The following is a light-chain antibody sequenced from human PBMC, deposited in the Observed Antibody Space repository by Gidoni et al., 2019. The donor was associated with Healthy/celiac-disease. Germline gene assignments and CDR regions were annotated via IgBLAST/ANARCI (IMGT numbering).Light chain of an antibody. CDR3: QQRSNWLT. J-gene: IGKJ4*01. Sequence: EIELTPSPATLSLSPGATATLPSRASQSVSSYLAWYQQKPGQAPRLLIYDASNRATGIPARFSGSGSGTDFTLTISSLEPEDFAVYYCQQRSNWLTFXGXTKVEIK. CDR1: QSVSSY. V-gene: IGKV3-11*01. CDR2: DAS.